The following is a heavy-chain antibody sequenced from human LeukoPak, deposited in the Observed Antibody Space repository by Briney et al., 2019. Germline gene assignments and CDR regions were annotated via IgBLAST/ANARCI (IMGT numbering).Heavy chain of an antibody. V-gene: IGHV3-21*01. CDR3: AGGEWSSSPFDY. D-gene: IGHD6-6*01. J-gene: IGHJ4*02. CDR1: GFTFSSYG. CDR2: ISSSSSYI. Sequence: GGSLRLSCAAAGFTFSSYGMHWVRQAPGKGLEWVSFISSSSSYIYYADSMKGRFTISRDNAKNSLYLQMNSLKAEDTAVYYCAGGEWSSSPFDYWGQGTLVTVSS.